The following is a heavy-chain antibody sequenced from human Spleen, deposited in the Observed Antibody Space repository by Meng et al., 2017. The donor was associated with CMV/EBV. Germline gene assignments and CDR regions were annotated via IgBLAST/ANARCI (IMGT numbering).Heavy chain of an antibody. Sequence: GESLKISCAASGFTFSSYWMSWVRQAPGKGLEWVANIKQDGSEKYYVDSVKGRFTISRDNAKKTLSLQMDTLRTEDTALYYCVKGGGERVTFDAMDVWGQGTTVTVSS. CDR3: VKGGGERVTFDAMDV. D-gene: IGHD2-21*02. CDR2: IKQDGSEK. V-gene: IGHV3-7*03. CDR1: GFTFSSYW. J-gene: IGHJ6*02.